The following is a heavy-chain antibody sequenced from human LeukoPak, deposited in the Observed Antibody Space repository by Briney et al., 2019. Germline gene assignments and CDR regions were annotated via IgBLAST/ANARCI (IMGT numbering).Heavy chain of an antibody. Sequence: GASVKVSCKASGYTFTSYDINWVRQATGQGLEWMGWMNPNSGNTGYAQKFQGRVTMTRNTSISTAYMELSSLGSEDTAVYYCARGLRWWGVAATNSDYWGQGTLVTVSS. V-gene: IGHV1-8*01. CDR1: GYTFTSYD. CDR3: ARGLRWWGVAATNSDY. CDR2: MNPNSGNT. D-gene: IGHD2-15*01. J-gene: IGHJ4*02.